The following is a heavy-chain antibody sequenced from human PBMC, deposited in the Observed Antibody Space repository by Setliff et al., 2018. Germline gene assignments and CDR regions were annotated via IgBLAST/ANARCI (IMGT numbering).Heavy chain of an antibody. CDR3: ARGHCSSGECPNYFDL. CDR2: IYYSGNT. Sequence: SETLSLTCTVSGGSMIGGHYYWSWIRQLPGKGLEWIAYIYYSGNTYYNPSLKSRVTISVDTSKNQFSLKINSVTAADTAVYYCARGHCSSGECPNYFDLWGQGTQVTVSS. D-gene: IGHD2-15*01. V-gene: IGHV4-31*03. CDR1: GGSMIGGHYY. J-gene: IGHJ5*02.